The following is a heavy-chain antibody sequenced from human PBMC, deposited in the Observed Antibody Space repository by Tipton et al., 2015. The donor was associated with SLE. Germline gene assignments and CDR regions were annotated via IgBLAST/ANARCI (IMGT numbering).Heavy chain of an antibody. J-gene: IGHJ3*02. CDR3: AREDIAAAGAFDI. D-gene: IGHD6-13*01. CDR2: IYSGGST. Sequence: SLRLSCAASGFTVSSNYMSWVRQAPGKGLEWVSVIYSGGSTYYADSVKGRFTISRDNSKNTLYLQMNSLRAEDTAVYYCAREDIAAAGAFDIWGQGTMVTVSS. CDR1: GFTVSSNY. V-gene: IGHV3-53*01.